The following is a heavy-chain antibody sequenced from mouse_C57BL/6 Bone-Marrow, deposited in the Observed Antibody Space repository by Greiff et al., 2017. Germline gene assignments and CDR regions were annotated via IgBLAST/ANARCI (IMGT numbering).Heavy chain of an antibody. V-gene: IGHV1-81*01. CDR2: IYPRSGNT. J-gene: IGHJ3*01. CDR3: ARRGDGAWFAY. Sequence: VQLKESGAELARPGASVKLSCKASGYTFTSYGISWVKQRTGQGLEWIGEIYPRSGNTYYNEKFKGKATLTADKSSSTAYMELRSLTSEDSAVYFCARRGDGAWFAYWGQGTLVTVSA. D-gene: IGHD1-2*01. CDR1: GYTFTSYG.